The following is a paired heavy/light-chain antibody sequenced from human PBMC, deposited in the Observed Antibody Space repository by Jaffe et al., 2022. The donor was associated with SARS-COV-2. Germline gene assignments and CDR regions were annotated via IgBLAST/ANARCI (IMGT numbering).Heavy chain of an antibody. V-gene: IGHV4-59*01. CDR2: IYYSGST. CDR3: AREGTTGRFDY. CDR1: GGSISGYY. J-gene: IGHJ4*02. Sequence: QVQLQESGPGLVKPSETLSLTCTVSGGSISGYYWSWIRQPPGKGLEWIGYIYYSGSTNYNPSLKSRVTISVDTSKNQFSLKLSSVTAADTAVYSCAREGTTGRFDYWGQGTLVAVSS. D-gene: IGHD1-1*01.
Light chain of an antibody. CDR1: SSDVGGYKY. V-gene: IGLV2-14*01. Sequence: QSALTQPASVSGSPGQSITISCTGTSSDVGGYKYVSWYQQHPGKAPKLMIYDVSNRPSGVSDRFSGSKSGNTASLTISGLQAEDEADYYCSSYTSSSTLVFGGGTKLTVL. CDR3: SSYTSSSTLV. J-gene: IGLJ3*02. CDR2: DVS.